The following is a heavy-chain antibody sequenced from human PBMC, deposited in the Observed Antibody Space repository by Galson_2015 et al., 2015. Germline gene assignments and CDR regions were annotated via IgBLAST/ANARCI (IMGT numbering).Heavy chain of an antibody. Sequence: SLRLSCAASGFTFSSYAMSWVRQAPGKGLEWVSAISGSGGSTYYADSVKGRFTISRDNSKNTLYLQMNSLRAEDTAVYYCAKDQQYQLLSGIYDWGQGTLFPVSS. CDR1: GFTFSSYA. CDR3: AKDQQYQLLSGIYD. J-gene: IGHJ4*02. CDR2: ISGSGGST. D-gene: IGHD2-2*01. V-gene: IGHV3-23*01.